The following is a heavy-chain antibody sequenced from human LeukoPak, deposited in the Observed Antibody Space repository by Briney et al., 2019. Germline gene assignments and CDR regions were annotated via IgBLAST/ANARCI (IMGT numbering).Heavy chain of an antibody. CDR2: ISSGSSNI. J-gene: IGHJ4*02. V-gene: IGHV3-21*01. D-gene: IGHD6-19*01. CDR3: ARGSSGSLDY. CDR1: GFTFSRYT. Sequence: PGGSLRLSCAASGFTFSRYTMNWVRQAPGKGLEWVSSISSGSSNIHYADSVKGRFTISRDNAKNSLYLQMNSLRAEDTAVYYCARGSSGSLDYWGQGTLVTVSS.